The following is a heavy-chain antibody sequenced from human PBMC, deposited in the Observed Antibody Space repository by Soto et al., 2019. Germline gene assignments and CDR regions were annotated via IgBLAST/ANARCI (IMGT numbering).Heavy chain of an antibody. V-gene: IGHV3-48*03. CDR2: IGRSGETI. D-gene: IGHD6-6*01. J-gene: IGHJ4*02. Sequence: EVQLAESGGGLAQRGGSLRLSCVGSGFTFSSFEMNWVRQTPGKGLEWLSYIGRSGETIYYADSVKGRFTISRDNAKSSLFLQMNGLRDEDTGIYYCARDSRGGAARRPTFYYWGRGTLVTVSS. CDR1: GFTFSSFE. CDR3: ARDSRGGAARRPTFYY.